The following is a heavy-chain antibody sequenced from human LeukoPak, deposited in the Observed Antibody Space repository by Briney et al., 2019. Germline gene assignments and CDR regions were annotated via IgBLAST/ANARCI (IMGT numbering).Heavy chain of an antibody. CDR3: ARGVGSGWYED. CDR2: INHSGST. J-gene: IGHJ3*01. CDR1: GGSFSGYY. V-gene: IGHV4-34*01. Sequence: SETLSLTCAVYGGSFSGYYWSWIRQPPGKGLEWIGEINHSGSTNYNPSLKSRVTISVDTSKNQFSLKLSSVTAADTAVYYCARGVGSGWYEDWGQGTMVTVSS. D-gene: IGHD6-19*01.